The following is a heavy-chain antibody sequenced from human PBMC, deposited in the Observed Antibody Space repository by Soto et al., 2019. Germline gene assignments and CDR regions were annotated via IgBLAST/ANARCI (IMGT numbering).Heavy chain of an antibody. CDR3: GRRSPRYGIDS. D-gene: IGHD1-1*01. CDR2: INGDNGNT. J-gene: IGHJ4*02. V-gene: IGHV1-3*01. CDR1: GYTFRSND. Sequence: QVHLVQSGAEVKKPGASVKVSCKASGYTFRSNDLHWVRQAPGQSLEWVGWINGDNGNTKYSQRFQGRVTITTDTSASTAYMELTTLTSEDTAVYYCGRRSPRYGIDSWGQGTLVTVSS.